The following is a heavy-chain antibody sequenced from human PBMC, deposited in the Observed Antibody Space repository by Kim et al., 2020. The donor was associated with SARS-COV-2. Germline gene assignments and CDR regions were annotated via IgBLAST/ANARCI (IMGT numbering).Heavy chain of an antibody. J-gene: IGHJ5*02. CDR3: ARETYYDILTGYYNVGWFDP. V-gene: IGHV1-2*02. Sequence: ASVKVSCKASGYTFTGYYMHWVRQAPGQGLEWMGWINPNSGGTNYAQKFQGRVTMTRDTSISTAYMELSRLRSDDTAVYYCARETYYDILTGYYNVGWFDPWGQGTLVTVSS. CDR2: INPNSGGT. D-gene: IGHD3-9*01. CDR1: GYTFTGYY.